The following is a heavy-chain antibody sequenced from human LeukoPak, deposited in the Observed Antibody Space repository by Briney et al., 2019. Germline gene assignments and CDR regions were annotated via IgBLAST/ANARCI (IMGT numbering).Heavy chain of an antibody. CDR3: ARDRCTSTNCYAGYYYGTDV. CDR2: IFYSGST. D-gene: IGHD2-2*01. J-gene: IGHJ6*02. CDR1: GDSISSSSYS. V-gene: IGHV4-39*02. Sequence: SETLSLTCTVSGDSISSSSYSWGWIRQPPGKGLEWIGSIFYSGSTFYNPSLKSRLTISVDTSKNQFSLKLTSVTAADTAVYYCARDRCTSTNCYAGYYYGTDVWGQGTTVTVSS.